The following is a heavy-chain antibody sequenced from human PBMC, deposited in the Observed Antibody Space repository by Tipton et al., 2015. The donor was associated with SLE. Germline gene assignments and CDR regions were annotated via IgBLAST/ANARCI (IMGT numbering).Heavy chain of an antibody. CDR2: INHSGST. J-gene: IGHJ4*02. CDR3: RHDSSGYNSDY. V-gene: IGHV4-34*01. Sequence: TLSLTCAVYGGSFSGYYWSWIRQSPGKGLEWIGEINHSGSTNYNPSVKSRVTISVDTSKNQFSLKLSSVTAADTAVYYCRHDSSGYNSDYWGQGTLVTVSS. CDR1: GGSFSGYY. D-gene: IGHD3-22*01.